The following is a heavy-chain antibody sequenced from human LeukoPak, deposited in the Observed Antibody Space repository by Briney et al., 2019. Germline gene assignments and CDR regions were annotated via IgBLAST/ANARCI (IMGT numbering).Heavy chain of an antibody. Sequence: GGSLRLSCAASGFTVITNDMTWVRQAPGKGLEWVSVLYSDGNTKYADSVRGRFTISRDNSKNTMYLQMNSLRSDDTAVYYCARDVGDVYNRPFDYWGQGTLVTVSS. CDR2: LYSDGNT. CDR3: ARDVGDVYNRPFDY. CDR1: GFTVITND. D-gene: IGHD5-24*01. J-gene: IGHJ4*02. V-gene: IGHV3-53*05.